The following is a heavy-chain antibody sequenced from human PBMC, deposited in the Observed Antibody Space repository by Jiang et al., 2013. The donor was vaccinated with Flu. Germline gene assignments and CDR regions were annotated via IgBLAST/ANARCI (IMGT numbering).Heavy chain of an antibody. CDR2: SPPIFGTI. CDR1: GGTFKSHS. D-gene: IGHD4-17*01. CDR3: TKVLDDGDAAGY. Sequence: GAEVKKPGSSVRVSCKASGGTFKSHSSTGCDRPPGKGLSGWEESPPIFGTINYAQKFQDRATITADKSTGIVNLDLSGLRSEDTAIYYCTKVLDDGDAAGYWGQGTLITVSS. V-gene: IGHV1-69*06. J-gene: IGHJ4*02.